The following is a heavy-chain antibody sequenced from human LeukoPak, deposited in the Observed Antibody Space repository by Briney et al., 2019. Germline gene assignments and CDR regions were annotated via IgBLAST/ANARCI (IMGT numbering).Heavy chain of an antibody. Sequence: GGSLRLSCAASGFTFSSYAMHWVRQAPGKGLEWVAVISYDGSNKYYADSVKGRFTISRDNSKNTLYLQMNSLRAEDTAVYYCARGLTYYDFYPLFDYWGQGTLVTVSS. CDR1: GFTFSSYA. D-gene: IGHD3-3*01. CDR3: ARGLTYYDFYPLFDY. J-gene: IGHJ4*02. CDR2: ISYDGSNK. V-gene: IGHV3-30-3*01.